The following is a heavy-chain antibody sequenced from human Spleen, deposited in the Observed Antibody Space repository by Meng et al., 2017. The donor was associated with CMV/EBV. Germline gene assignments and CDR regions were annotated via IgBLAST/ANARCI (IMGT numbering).Heavy chain of an antibody. D-gene: IGHD6-13*01. CDR1: GFTVSSNY. CDR2: IYSGGNI. V-gene: IGHV3-53*01. J-gene: IGHJ6*02. Sequence: GESLKISCAASGFTVSSNYMSWVRQAPGKGLEWVSLIYSGGNIYYADSVKGRFTISRDDSKNTLYLQMNSLRAEDTALYYCAKVPGDEAAYSSSWYLHGMDVWGRGTTVTVSS. CDR3: AKVPGDEAAYSSSWYLHGMDV.